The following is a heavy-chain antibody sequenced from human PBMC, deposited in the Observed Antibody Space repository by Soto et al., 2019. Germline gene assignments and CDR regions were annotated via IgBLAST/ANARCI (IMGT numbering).Heavy chain of an antibody. D-gene: IGHD3-3*01. CDR1: GFTFRSYA. Sequence: GGSLRLSCAASGFTFRSYAMHWVRQAPGKGLEYVSAISSNGGTTYYADSVKGRFTISRDNSKNTVYLQMGSLRTEDMAVYYCARGGTIFGALFDYWGQGTLVTVS. CDR3: ARGGTIFGALFDY. CDR2: ISSNGGTT. V-gene: IGHV3-64*02. J-gene: IGHJ4*02.